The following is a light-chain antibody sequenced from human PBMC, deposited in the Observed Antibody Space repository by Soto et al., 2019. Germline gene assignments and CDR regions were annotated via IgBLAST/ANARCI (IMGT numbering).Light chain of an antibody. V-gene: IGKV3-15*01. CDR2: GAF. CDR3: QQYHDWPRT. CDR1: QSVSSY. J-gene: IGKJ1*01. Sequence: EIVMTQSPATMSVSPGERATLSCRASQSVSSYLAWYQQKPRQAPRLLIYGAFTRATGMPARFSGSGSGTEFTLTISSLQSEDFAVYYCQQYHDWPRTFGQGTKVEIK.